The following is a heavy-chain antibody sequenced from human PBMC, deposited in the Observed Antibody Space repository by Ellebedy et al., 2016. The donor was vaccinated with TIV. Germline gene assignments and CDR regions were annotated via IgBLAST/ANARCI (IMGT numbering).Heavy chain of an antibody. Sequence: GGSLRLXXAASGFTVSSNYMSWVRQAPGKGLEWVSVIYSGGSTYYADSVKGRFTISRDNSKNTLYLQMNSLRAEDTAVYYCATLRADYWGQGTLVTVSS. CDR1: GFTVSSNY. CDR2: IYSGGST. CDR3: ATLRADY. D-gene: IGHD3-10*01. V-gene: IGHV3-53*01. J-gene: IGHJ4*02.